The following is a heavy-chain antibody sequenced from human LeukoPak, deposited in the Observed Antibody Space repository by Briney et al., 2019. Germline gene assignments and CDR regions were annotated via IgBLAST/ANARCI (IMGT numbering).Heavy chain of an antibody. J-gene: IGHJ3*02. CDR2: INPNSGGT. CDR3: ARGLGIAAAVKDAFDI. Sequence: ASVKVSCKASGYTFTGYYMHWVRQAPGQGLEWMGWINPNSGGTSSAQKFQGRVTMTRDTSISTAYMELSRLRSDDTAVYYCARGLGIAAAVKDAFDIWGQGTMVTVSS. D-gene: IGHD6-13*01. V-gene: IGHV1-2*02. CDR1: GYTFTGYY.